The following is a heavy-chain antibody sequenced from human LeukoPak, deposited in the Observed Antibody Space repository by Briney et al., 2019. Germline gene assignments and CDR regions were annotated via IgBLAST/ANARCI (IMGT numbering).Heavy chain of an antibody. D-gene: IGHD2-15*01. Sequence: PSETLSLTCAVYGGSFSGYYWSWIRQPPGKGLEWIGEINHSGSTNYNPSLKSRVTISVDTSKNQFSLKLSSVTAADTAVYYCARTVVVVAANYYYYYMDVWGKGTTVTISS. CDR1: GGSFSGYY. V-gene: IGHV4-34*01. J-gene: IGHJ6*03. CDR3: ARTVVVVAANYYYYYMDV. CDR2: INHSGST.